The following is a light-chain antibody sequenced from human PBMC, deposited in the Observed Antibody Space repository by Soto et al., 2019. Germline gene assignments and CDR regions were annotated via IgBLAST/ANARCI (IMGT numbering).Light chain of an antibody. CDR2: GNN. CDR3: QSYDSSLSGAV. CDR1: SSNIGAGYD. Sequence: QPVLTQPPSVSGAPGQRVTISCTGSSSNIGAGYDVHWYQQLPGTAPKLLIYGNNNRPSGVPDRVSGSKSDTSASLAITGLQAEDEADYYCQSYDSSLSGAVFGGGTKVTVL. V-gene: IGLV1-40*01. J-gene: IGLJ2*01.